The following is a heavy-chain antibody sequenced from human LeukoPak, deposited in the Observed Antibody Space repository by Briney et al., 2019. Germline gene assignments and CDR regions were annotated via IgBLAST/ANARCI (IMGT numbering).Heavy chain of an antibody. D-gene: IGHD1-7*01. Sequence: GGSLRLSCAASGFTFSSYAMSWVRQAPGKGLEWVSAISGSGGSTYYADSVKGRLTISRDNSKNTLHLQMNSLRAEDTAVYYCAKDMNYVPETTALDYWGQGTLVTVSS. CDR2: ISGSGGST. CDR3: AKDMNYVPETTALDY. CDR1: GFTFSSYA. V-gene: IGHV3-23*01. J-gene: IGHJ4*02.